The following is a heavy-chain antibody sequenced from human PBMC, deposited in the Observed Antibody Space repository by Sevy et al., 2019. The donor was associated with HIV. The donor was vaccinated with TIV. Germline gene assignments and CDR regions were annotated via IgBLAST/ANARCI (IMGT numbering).Heavy chain of an antibody. CDR2: IKSKTDGGTT. Sequence: GGSLRLSCAASGFTFSNAWMSWVRQAPGKGLEWVGRIKSKTDGGTTDYAAPGKGRFTISRDDSKNTLYLQMNSLKTEDTAVYYCTPSGYYDSSGYHYYYYGMDVCGQRTTVTVSS. CDR3: TPSGYYDSSGYHYYYYGMDV. J-gene: IGHJ6*02. V-gene: IGHV3-15*01. CDR1: GFTFSNAW. D-gene: IGHD3-22*01.